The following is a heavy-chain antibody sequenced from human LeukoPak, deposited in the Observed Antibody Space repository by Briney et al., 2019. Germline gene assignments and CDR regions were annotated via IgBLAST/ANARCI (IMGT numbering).Heavy chain of an antibody. D-gene: IGHD4-11*01. Sequence: PGGSLRLSCAASGFTFSSYWMHWVRQAPGKGLVWVSRIDSDGSSTSYADSVKGRFTISRENAKNTLYLQMNSLRAEDTAVYYCARDSADSNGLYWGQGTLVTVSS. J-gene: IGHJ4*02. CDR2: IDSDGSST. CDR3: ARDSADSNGLY. CDR1: GFTFSSYW. V-gene: IGHV3-74*01.